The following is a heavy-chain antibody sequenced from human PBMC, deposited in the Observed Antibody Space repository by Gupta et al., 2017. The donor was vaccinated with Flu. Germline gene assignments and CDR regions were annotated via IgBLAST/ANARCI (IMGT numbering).Heavy chain of an antibody. V-gene: IGHV3-21*01. D-gene: IGHD2-15*01. Sequence: APGKGLEWVSSISSSSDYIYYADSVKGRFTISRDNARKSVHLQMNSLRVEDTAVYYCARGFCSDATCNFAFDLWGQGTMVTVSS. CDR2: ISSSSDYI. CDR3: ARGFCSDATCNFAFDL. J-gene: IGHJ3*01.